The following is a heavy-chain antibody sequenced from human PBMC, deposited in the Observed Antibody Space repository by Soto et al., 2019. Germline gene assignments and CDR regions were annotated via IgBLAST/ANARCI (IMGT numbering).Heavy chain of an antibody. CDR3: TRVGWDDFWTGPHYFYY. CDR1: GYNFANYY. CDR2: LNSIDGTT. V-gene: IGHV1-46*01. D-gene: IGHD3-3*01. J-gene: IGHJ4*02. Sequence: GASVKVSCKASGYNFANYYMHWVRQAPGQGLEWMGILNSIDGTTTYAQKFQGRVTMTRDRSTTTVYMELSSLSSDDTAVYYCTRVGWDDFWTGPHYFYYWGQGTLVTVSS.